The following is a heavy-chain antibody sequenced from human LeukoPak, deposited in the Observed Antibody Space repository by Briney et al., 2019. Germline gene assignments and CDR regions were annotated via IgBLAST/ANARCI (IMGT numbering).Heavy chain of an antibody. CDR2: IYSGGST. CDR1: GFTVSSNY. D-gene: IGHD5-12*01. V-gene: IGHV3-66*01. Sequence: GGSLRLSCAASGFTVSSNYMSWVRQAPGKGLEWVSVIYSGGSTYYADSVKGRFTISRDNSKNTLYLQMNSLRAEDTAVYYCARVQRGYSGYDLFDYWGQGTLVTVS. CDR3: ARVQRGYSGYDLFDY. J-gene: IGHJ4*02.